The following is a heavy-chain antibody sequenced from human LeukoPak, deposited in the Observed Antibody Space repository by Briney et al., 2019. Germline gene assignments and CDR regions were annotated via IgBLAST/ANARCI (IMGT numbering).Heavy chain of an antibody. CDR2: ISYDGSNK. D-gene: IGHD3-22*01. CDR1: GFTFSSYG. Sequence: PGGSLRLSCAASGFTFSSYGMHWVRQAPGKGLEWVAVISYDGSNKYYADSVKGRFTISRDNSKNTLYLQMNSLRAEDTAVYYCAKDWHYDSSGYLADDAFDIWGQGTMVTVSS. V-gene: IGHV3-30*18. J-gene: IGHJ3*02. CDR3: AKDWHYDSSGYLADDAFDI.